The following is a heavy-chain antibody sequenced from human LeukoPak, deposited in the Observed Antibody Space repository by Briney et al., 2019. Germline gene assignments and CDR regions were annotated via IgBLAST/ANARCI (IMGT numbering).Heavy chain of an antibody. Sequence: PGGSLRLSCAASGFTFSNYWMNWVRQAPGKGLEWVANIKQDGSETYYVGSVKGRFTISRDNAKNSLYLQMNSLRAEDTAVYYCASAVRQQQPWGQGTLVTVSS. V-gene: IGHV3-7*01. CDR1: GFTFSNYW. D-gene: IGHD6-13*01. CDR2: IKQDGSET. CDR3: ASAVRQQQP. J-gene: IGHJ5*02.